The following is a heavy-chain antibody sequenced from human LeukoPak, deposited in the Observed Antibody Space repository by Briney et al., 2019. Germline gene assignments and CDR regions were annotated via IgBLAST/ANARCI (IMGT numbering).Heavy chain of an antibody. CDR3: AKGLGDYYSRLDC. Sequence: GGSLRLSCAASGFTFSSYAMSWVRQAPGKGLECVSGISGSGNTYYADSVKGRYTISRDNSKNTLYLQMNSLRAEDTALHYCAKGLGDYYSRLDCWGQGTLVTVSS. D-gene: IGHD3-22*01. CDR2: ISGSGNT. CDR1: GFTFSSYA. J-gene: IGHJ4*02. V-gene: IGHV3-23*01.